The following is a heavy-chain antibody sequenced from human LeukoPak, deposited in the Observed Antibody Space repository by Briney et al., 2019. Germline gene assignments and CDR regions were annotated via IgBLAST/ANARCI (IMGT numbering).Heavy chain of an antibody. V-gene: IGHV4-4*02. CDR2: IYQSGST. CDR3: ARVPFYYYGMDV. J-gene: IGHJ6*02. Sequence: PSETLSLTCAVSGGSISSTNWWSWVRQPPGKGLEWIGEIYQSGSTNFNPSLKSRVTISVDKSKNQFSLKLSSVTAADTAVYYCARVPFYYYGMDVWGRGTPVTVSS. CDR1: GGSISSTNW.